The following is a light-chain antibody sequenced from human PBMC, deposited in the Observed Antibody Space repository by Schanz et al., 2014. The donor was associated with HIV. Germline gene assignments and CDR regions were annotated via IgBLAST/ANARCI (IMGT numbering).Light chain of an antibody. CDR3: SLHMRRTTLDV. CDR2: EVN. V-gene: IGLV2-8*01. Sequence: QSALTQPPSASGSPGQSVTISCTGTSSDIGAYDFVSWYQHHPGKAPKLLIYEVNKRPSGVPNRFSGSKSGNAASLTVSGLQADEEADYYFSLHMRRTTLDVFGTGTKLTVL. J-gene: IGLJ1*01. CDR1: SSDIGAYDF.